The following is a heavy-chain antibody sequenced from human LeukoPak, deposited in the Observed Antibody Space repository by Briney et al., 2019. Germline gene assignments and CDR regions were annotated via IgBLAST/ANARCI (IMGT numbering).Heavy chain of an antibody. CDR2: ISYDGSNK. CDR3: ARVADLRGYFY. J-gene: IGHJ4*02. CDR1: GFTFSSYA. Sequence: GGSLRLSCAASGFTFSSYAMHWVRQAPGKGLEWVAVISYDGSNKYYADSVKGRFTISRDNSKNTLYLQMNSLRAEDTAVYYCARVADLRGYFYWGQGTLVTVSS. D-gene: IGHD5-18*01. V-gene: IGHV3-30-3*01.